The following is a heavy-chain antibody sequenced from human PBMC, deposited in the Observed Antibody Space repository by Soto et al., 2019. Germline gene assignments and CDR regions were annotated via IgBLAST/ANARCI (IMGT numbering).Heavy chain of an antibody. CDR2: IYFRGTT. D-gene: IGHD3-22*01. V-gene: IGHV4-59*01. CDR3: ARMNSDDTGGYPFAH. J-gene: IGHJ4*02. Sequence: PSETLSLTCTVSGGSISSYYWSWIRQPPGKGLEWIGYIYFRGTTNYNPSLKSRVTMSADTSKNQFSLKLNSVTAADTAVYYCARMNSDDTGGYPFAHWGEGMMVTVS. CDR1: GGSISSYY.